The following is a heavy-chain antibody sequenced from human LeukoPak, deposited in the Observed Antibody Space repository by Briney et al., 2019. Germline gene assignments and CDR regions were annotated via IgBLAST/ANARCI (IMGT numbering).Heavy chain of an antibody. CDR1: GGSISSYY. Sequence: TSETLSLTCTVSGGSISSYYWSWIRQPPEKGLEWIGHIYYSGSTNYNPSLKSRVTISVDTSKNQFSLKLSSVTAADTAVYYCARGLRTNYYYYMDVWGKGTTVTVSS. D-gene: IGHD2-2*01. J-gene: IGHJ6*03. CDR3: ARGLRTNYYYYMDV. V-gene: IGHV4-59*01. CDR2: IYYSGST.